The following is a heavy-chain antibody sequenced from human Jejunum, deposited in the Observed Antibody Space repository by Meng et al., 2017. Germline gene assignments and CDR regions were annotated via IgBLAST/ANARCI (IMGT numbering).Heavy chain of an antibody. CDR3: ARDHMGSLDY. V-gene: IGHV4-61*08. J-gene: IGHJ4*02. Sequence: QVQLQESGPGLVRPSETLSLICSVSGGSVSSAGYQWSWIRQPPGKGLEWIGYSSTNYNPSLKSRVPISVDTSKNQFSLRLTSVTVADTAVYYCARDHMGSLDYWGQGILVTVSS. CDR1: GGSVSSAGYQ. D-gene: IGHD1-26*01. CDR2: SST.